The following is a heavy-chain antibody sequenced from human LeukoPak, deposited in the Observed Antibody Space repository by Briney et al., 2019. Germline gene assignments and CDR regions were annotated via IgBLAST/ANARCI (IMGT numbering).Heavy chain of an antibody. V-gene: IGHV3-23*01. CDR2: ISGSGSTT. D-gene: IGHD3-10*01. J-gene: IGHJ4*02. Sequence: GGSLRLSWAASGFTFSSYAMTWVRQAPGKGLGWVSAISGSGSTTYYADSVKGRFTISRDNSKNTLYLQMSSLRAEDTAVYYCAKVGDYYGSGKYSNFDYWGQGTLVTVSS. CDR3: AKVGDYYGSGKYSNFDY. CDR1: GFTFSSYA.